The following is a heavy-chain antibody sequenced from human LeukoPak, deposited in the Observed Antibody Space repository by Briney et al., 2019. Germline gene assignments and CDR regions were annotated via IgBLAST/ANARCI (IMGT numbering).Heavy chain of an antibody. CDR2: IYGGGAT. V-gene: IGHV3-53*01. J-gene: IGHJ5*02. CDR3: ARMNWDTAQIAGGWFDP. CDR1: GFTVSGSY. D-gene: IGHD5-18*01. Sequence: GGSLRLSCAASGFTVSGSYMSWVRQAPGKGLEWVSVIYGGGATYYADSVKGRFTISRDNSNNAFYLQMNSLRAEDTAMYYCARMNWDTAQIAGGWFDPWGQGTLVTVSS.